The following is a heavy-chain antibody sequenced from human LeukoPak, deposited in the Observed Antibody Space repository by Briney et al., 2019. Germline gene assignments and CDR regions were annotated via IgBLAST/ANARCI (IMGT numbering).Heavy chain of an antibody. J-gene: IGHJ3*01. CDR2: ISSTSSTI. D-gene: IGHD6-19*01. CDR3: ARPYNSGWTVGFHL. CDR1: GFTFSTYN. Sequence: PGGSLRLSCAASGFTFSTYNMNWVRQAPGKGLEWVSYISSTSSTIKYADSVKGRFTISRDNAKSSLYLQMDSQRDEDTAVYYCARPYNSGWTVGFHLWGQGTMVTVSS. V-gene: IGHV3-48*02.